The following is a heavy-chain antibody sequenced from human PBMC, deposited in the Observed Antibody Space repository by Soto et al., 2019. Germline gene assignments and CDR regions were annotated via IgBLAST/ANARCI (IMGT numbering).Heavy chain of an antibody. Sequence: GVLRLSCAASGFTFSSYPMTWDRQAPGKGLEWVSAISGSGGSTYYADSVKGRFTISRDNSKNTLYLQMNSLRAEDTAVYYCAKDLLSSSWSWGQGTLVTVSS. CDR1: GFTFSSYP. D-gene: IGHD6-13*01. J-gene: IGHJ5*02. CDR3: AKDLLSSSWS. CDR2: ISGSGGST. V-gene: IGHV3-23*01.